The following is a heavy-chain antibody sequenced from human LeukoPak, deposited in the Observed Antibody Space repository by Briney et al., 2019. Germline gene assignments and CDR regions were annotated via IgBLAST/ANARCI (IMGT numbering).Heavy chain of an antibody. CDR1: GGSISSYY. CDR2: IYYSGST. J-gene: IGHJ5*02. V-gene: IGHV4-59*08. D-gene: IGHD3-10*01. CDR3: ARQRMVRGVIRWFDP. Sequence: SETLSLTCTVSGGSISSYYWSWIRQPPGKGLEWIGYIYYSGSTYYNPSLKSRVTISVDTSKNQFSLKLSSVTAADTAVYYCARQRMVRGVIRWFDPWGQGTLVTVSS.